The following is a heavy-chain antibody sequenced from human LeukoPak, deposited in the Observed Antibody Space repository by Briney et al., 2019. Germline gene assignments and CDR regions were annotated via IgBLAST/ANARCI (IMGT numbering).Heavy chain of an antibody. CDR2: IYYSGST. CDR1: XY. J-gene: IGHJ6*02. Sequence: XYWSWIXQPLGKGLEWIGYIYYSGSTNYNPSLKSRVTISVDTSKNQFSLKLSSVTAADTAVYYCARHLYYYYGMDVWGQGTTVTVSS. CDR3: ARHLYYYYGMDV. V-gene: IGHV4-59*08.